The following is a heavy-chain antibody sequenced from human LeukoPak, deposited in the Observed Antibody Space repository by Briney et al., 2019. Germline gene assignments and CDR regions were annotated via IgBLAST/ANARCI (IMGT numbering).Heavy chain of an antibody. V-gene: IGHV1-3*01. CDR1: GYTFTSYA. D-gene: IGHD3-16*01. Sequence: ASVKVSCKASGYTFTSYAMHWVRQAPGQRLEWMGWINAGNGNTKYSQKFQGRVTITRDTSASTAYMELSSLRSEDTAVYYCAREYYDYVWGAPYDYWGQGTLVTVSS. CDR3: AREYYDYVWGAPYDY. CDR2: INAGNGNT. J-gene: IGHJ4*02.